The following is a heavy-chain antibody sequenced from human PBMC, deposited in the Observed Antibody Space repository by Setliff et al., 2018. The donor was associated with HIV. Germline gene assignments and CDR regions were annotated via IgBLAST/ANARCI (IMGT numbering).Heavy chain of an antibody. CDR2: IYITGDT. D-gene: IGHD3-22*01. CDR1: GDSISSYY. J-gene: IGHJ4*02. CDR3: GGNGYYSIDY. Sequence: SETLSLTCTVSGDSISSYYWTWIRQSAGKGLEWICHIYITGDTDYNPSLKSRVTISVDKSKSQFSLKLNSVTAADTAVYYCGGNGYYSIDYWGQGTLVTVSS. V-gene: IGHV4-4*07.